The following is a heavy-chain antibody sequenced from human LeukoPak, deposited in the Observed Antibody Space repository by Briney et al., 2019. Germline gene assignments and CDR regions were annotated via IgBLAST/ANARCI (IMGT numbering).Heavy chain of an antibody. J-gene: IGHJ3*02. CDR2: VYYTGAS. D-gene: IGHD3-22*01. CDR3: ARELSGGYYYDSSGSTLRPKSYGAFDI. Sequence: TSETLSLTCTVSGGSISSSSYYWGWIRQPPGKGLEWIGSVYYTGASYYNPSLKSRVTISIDTSKKHFSLKLTSVTAADTAVYYCARELSGGYYYDSSGSTLRPKSYGAFDIWGQGTMVTVSS. V-gene: IGHV4-39*07. CDR1: GGSISSSSYY.